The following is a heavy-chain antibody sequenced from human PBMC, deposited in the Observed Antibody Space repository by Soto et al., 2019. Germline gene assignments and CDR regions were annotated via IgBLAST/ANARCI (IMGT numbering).Heavy chain of an antibody. J-gene: IGHJ6*02. D-gene: IGHD3-10*01. V-gene: IGHV4-30-4*01. CDR2: IYYSGST. Sequence: SETLSLTCTVSGGSISSGDYYWSWIRQPPGKGLEWIGYIYYSGSTYYNPSLKSRVTISVDTSKNQFSLKLSSVTAADTALYYCARKYLPYYGSGSPYGMDVWGQGTTVTSP. CDR1: GGSISSGDYY. CDR3: ARKYLPYYGSGSPYGMDV.